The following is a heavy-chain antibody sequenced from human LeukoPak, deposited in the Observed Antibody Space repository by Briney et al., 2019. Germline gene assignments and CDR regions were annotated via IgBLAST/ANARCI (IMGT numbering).Heavy chain of an antibody. CDR3: ARELSSYDFEL. Sequence: RGSLRLSCALSLVTSSMINMNWVRQAPGKGLEWVSYISSGGTIYYADSVKGRFAISRDNAKNSLYLRMNSVRAEDTAVCYCARELSSYDFELWGQGTLVTVSS. J-gene: IGHJ4*02. CDR1: LVTSSMIN. V-gene: IGHV3-48*01. D-gene: IGHD3-3*01. CDR2: ISSGGTI.